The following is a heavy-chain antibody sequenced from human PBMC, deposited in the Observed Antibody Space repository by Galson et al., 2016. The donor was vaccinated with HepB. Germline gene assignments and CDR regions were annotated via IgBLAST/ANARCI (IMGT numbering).Heavy chain of an antibody. D-gene: IGHD1-20*01. V-gene: IGHV4-31*03. CDR1: AGSISSGGYS. Sequence: TLSLTCTVSAGSISSGGYSWTWIRQHPGKGLEWIGYIYYTGGTYYNLSLKSRLSMSVDTSKNQFSLKLNSVTAADTAVYYCARGGDNWIRPWFDPWGQGTLVTVSS. J-gene: IGHJ5*02. CDR3: ARGGDNWIRPWFDP. CDR2: IYYTGGT.